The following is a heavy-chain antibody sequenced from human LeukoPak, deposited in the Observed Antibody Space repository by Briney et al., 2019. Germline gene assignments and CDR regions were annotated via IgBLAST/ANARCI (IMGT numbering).Heavy chain of an antibody. CDR1: GFTFSSYW. CDR3: AEVGAWELQRVFEN. V-gene: IGHV3-7*01. D-gene: IGHD1-26*01. J-gene: IGHJ4*02. Sequence: PGGSLRLSCEVSGFTFSSYWMTWARHIPGKGLEWVANINRDGSEQHYVESVKGRFTISRDNGRNSLYLQMDSLRVDDTAVYYCAEVGAWELQRVFENWGQGTLVTVSS. CDR2: INRDGSEQ.